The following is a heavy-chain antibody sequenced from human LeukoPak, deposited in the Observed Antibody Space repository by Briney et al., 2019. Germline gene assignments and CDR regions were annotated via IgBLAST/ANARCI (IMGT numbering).Heavy chain of an antibody. CDR2: INTYNGNT. CDR1: GYTFTTYG. Sequence: ASVKVSCKASGYTFTTYGISWVRQAPGQGFEWMGWINTYNGNTNYAHKFRGRVTMTTDTSTRTVYMEVRSLRSDDTAVYYCARGPGTEAYYYDSSGSPDAFDIWGQGTMVTVSS. V-gene: IGHV1-18*04. D-gene: IGHD3-22*01. CDR3: ARGPGTEAYYYDSSGSPDAFDI. J-gene: IGHJ3*02.